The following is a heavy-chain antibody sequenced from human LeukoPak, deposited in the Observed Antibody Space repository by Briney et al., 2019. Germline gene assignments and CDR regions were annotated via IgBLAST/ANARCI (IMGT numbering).Heavy chain of an antibody. D-gene: IGHD2-15*01. Sequence: SETLSLTCAVYDGSFSGYYWSWIRQPPGKGLEWIGEINHSGSTNYNPSLKSRVTISVDTSKNQFSLKLSSVTAADTAVYYCASGVVVVAATNWFDPWGQGTLVTVSS. CDR1: DGSFSGYY. J-gene: IGHJ5*02. V-gene: IGHV4-34*01. CDR2: INHSGST. CDR3: ASGVVVVAATNWFDP.